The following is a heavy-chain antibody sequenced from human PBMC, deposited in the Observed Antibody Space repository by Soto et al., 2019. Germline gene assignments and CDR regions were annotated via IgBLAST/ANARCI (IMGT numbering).Heavy chain of an antibody. J-gene: IGHJ6*02. CDR1: GFTFSSYA. CDR3: ARETLRYCSSTSCYGGLDV. V-gene: IGHV3-30-3*01. D-gene: IGHD2-2*01. Sequence: GGSLRLSCAASGFTFSSYAMHWVRQAPGKGLEWVAVISYDGSNKYYADSVKGRFTISRDNSKNTLYLQMNSLRAEDTAVYYCARETLRYCSSTSCYGGLDVWGQGPTVTVSS. CDR2: ISYDGSNK.